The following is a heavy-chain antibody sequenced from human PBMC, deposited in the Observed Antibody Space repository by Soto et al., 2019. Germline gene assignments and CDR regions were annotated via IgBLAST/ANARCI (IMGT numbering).Heavy chain of an antibody. CDR3: AKDMGDYGDPIDY. J-gene: IGHJ4*02. V-gene: IGHV3-9*01. CDR2: ISWNSGSI. Sequence: SLRLSCAASGFTFDDYAMHWVRQAPGKGLEWVSGISWNSGSIGYADSVKGRFTISRDNAKNSLYLQMNSLRAEDTALYYCAKDMGDYGDPIDYWGQGTLVTVSS. D-gene: IGHD4-17*01. CDR1: GFTFDDYA.